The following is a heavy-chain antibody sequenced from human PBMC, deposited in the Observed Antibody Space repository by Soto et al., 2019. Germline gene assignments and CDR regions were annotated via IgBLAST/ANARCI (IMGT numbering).Heavy chain of an antibody. CDR2: IHQSGIS. V-gene: IGHV4-4*02. Sequence: QMQLLESGPGLVKPSETLSLTCAVSSASIDNNWNWVRQPPGKGLEWIGEIHQSGISYKKPSLKSRVTMSVDKSKNQFSLNLSSVTAADTAVYFCARSFGWYAFDQWGQGTLVTVSS. CDR1: SASIDNN. CDR3: ARSFGWYAFDQ. D-gene: IGHD6-19*01. J-gene: IGHJ4*02.